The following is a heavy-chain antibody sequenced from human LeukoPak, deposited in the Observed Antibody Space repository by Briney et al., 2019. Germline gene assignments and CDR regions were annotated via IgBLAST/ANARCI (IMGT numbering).Heavy chain of an antibody. D-gene: IGHD5-12*01. CDR3: AKEYSGYDFDY. Sequence: NPSETLSLTCAVYGGSFSGYYWSWIRQPPGKGLEWIGEINHSGSTNYNPSLKSRVTISVDTSKNQFSLKLSSVTAADTAVYYCAKEYSGYDFDYWGQGTLVTVSS. CDR2: INHSGST. CDR1: GGSFSGYY. J-gene: IGHJ4*02. V-gene: IGHV4-34*01.